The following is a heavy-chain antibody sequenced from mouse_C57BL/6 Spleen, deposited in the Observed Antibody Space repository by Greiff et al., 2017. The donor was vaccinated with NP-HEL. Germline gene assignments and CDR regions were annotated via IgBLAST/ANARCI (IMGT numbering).Heavy chain of an antibody. CDR2: IYPGDGDT. V-gene: IGHV1-80*01. D-gene: IGHD1-1*01. CDR1: GYAFSSYW. CDR3: ARGGTTVVPLDY. J-gene: IGHJ2*01. Sequence: LKQSGASVKISCKASGYAFSSYWMNWVKQRPGKGLEWIGQIYPGDGDTNYNGKFKGKATLTADKSSSTAYMQLSSLTSEDSAVYFCARGGTTVVPLDYWGQGTTLTVSS.